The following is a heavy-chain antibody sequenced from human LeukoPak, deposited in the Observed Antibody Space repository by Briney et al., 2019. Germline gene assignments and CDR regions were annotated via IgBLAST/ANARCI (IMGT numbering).Heavy chain of an antibody. CDR2: ISGSGGST. Sequence: GGSLRLSCAASGFTFSSYAMSWVRQAPGKGLEWVSAISGSGGSTYYADSVKGRFTISRDNSKNTLYLQMNSLRAEDTAVYYCTKKRWELLQAFDYWGQGTLVTVSS. J-gene: IGHJ4*02. CDR1: GFTFSSYA. D-gene: IGHD1-26*01. CDR3: TKKRWELLQAFDY. V-gene: IGHV3-23*01.